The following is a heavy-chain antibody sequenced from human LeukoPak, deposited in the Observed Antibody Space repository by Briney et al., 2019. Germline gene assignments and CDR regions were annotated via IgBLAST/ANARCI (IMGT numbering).Heavy chain of an antibody. CDR1: GFTFSSYS. CDR3: AKAESYYLGIFDY. CDR2: ISWNSGSL. J-gene: IGHJ4*02. D-gene: IGHD1-26*01. V-gene: IGHV3-9*01. Sequence: GGSLRLSCAASGFTFSSYSMNWVRQPPGKGLEWVSGISWNSGSLDYADSVKGRFTISRDNAKNSLYLQMNSLRAEDTALYYCAKAESYYLGIFDYWGQGTLVTVSS.